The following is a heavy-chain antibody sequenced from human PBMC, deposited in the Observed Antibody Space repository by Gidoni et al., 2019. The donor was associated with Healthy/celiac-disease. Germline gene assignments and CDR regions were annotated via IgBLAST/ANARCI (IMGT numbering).Heavy chain of an antibody. CDR1: GYNCNSYY. CDR2: IKPSGGST. Sequence: QVQLVQSGAEVKKPGASVKVSCKASGYNCNSYYIHWVRQAPGQGPEWMGRIKPSGGSTSYAQKFQGRVSMTRDTSTSTVYMELSSLRSEDTAVYYCARDLKDYDFWSGYYTSYYYGMDVWGQGTTVTVSS. D-gene: IGHD3-3*01. J-gene: IGHJ6*02. V-gene: IGHV1-46*02. CDR3: ARDLKDYDFWSGYYTSYYYGMDV.